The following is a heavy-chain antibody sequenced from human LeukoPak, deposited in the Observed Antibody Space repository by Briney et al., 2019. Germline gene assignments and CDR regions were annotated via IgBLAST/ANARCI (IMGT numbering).Heavy chain of an antibody. CDR1: GYTFTGYY. Sequence: ASVKVSCKASGYTFTGYYMHWVRQAPGQGLEWMGWINSNSGGTNYAQKFQGRVTMTRDTSISTAYMELSRLRSDDTAGYYCARGYRSSTSCYYNYFDYWGQGTLVTVSS. V-gene: IGHV1-2*02. CDR2: INSNSGGT. D-gene: IGHD2-2*01. CDR3: ARGYRSSTSCYYNYFDY. J-gene: IGHJ4*02.